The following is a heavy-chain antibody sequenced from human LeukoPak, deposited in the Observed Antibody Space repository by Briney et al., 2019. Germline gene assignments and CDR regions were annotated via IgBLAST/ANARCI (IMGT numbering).Heavy chain of an antibody. CDR1: GFTFSSYA. Sequence: GGSLRLSCAASGFTFSSYAMHWVRQAPGKGLEWVAVISYDGSNKYYADSVKGRFTISRDNSKNTLYLQMNSLRAEDTAVFYCVKDRGSTITMLRGVLECWGQGTLVTVSS. V-gene: IGHV3-30-3*01. D-gene: IGHD3-10*01. J-gene: IGHJ4*02. CDR2: ISYDGSNK. CDR3: VKDRGSTITMLRGVLEC.